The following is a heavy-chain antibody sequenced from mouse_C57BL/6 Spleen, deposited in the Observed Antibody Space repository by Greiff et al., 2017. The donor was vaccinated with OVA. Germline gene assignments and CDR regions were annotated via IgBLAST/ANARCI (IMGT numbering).Heavy chain of an antibody. J-gene: IGHJ3*01. V-gene: IGHV3-6*01. CDR2: ISYDGSN. CDR1: GYSITSGYY. CDR3: ARRGYGSSWFAY. Sequence: EVKLMESGPGLVKPSQSLSLTCSVTGYSITSGYYWNWIRQFPGNKLEWMGYISYDGSNNYNPSLKNRISITRDTSKNQFFLKLNSVTTEDTATYYCARRGYGSSWFAYWGQGTLVTVSA. D-gene: IGHD1-1*01.